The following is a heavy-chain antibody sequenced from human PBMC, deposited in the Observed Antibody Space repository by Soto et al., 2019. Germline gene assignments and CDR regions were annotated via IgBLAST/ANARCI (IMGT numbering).Heavy chain of an antibody. D-gene: IGHD4-17*01. CDR3: AKDRTTVDFHYGMDV. CDR2: ISGGGGST. CDR1: GFTVSSYA. J-gene: IGHJ6*02. Sequence: EVQLLESGGGLVQPGGSLRLSCAASGFTVSSYAMTWVRQAPGKGLEWVSGISGGGGSTYYADSVKGRFTISRDNSKNTLFLQMNSLSAEDTAVYYCAKDRTTVDFHYGMDVWGQGTTVSVSS. V-gene: IGHV3-23*01.